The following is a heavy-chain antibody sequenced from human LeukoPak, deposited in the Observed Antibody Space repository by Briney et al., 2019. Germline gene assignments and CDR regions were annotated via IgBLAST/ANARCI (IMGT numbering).Heavy chain of an antibody. Sequence: GGSLRLSCAASGFTVSSNYMSWVRQAPGKGLEWVSVIYTGGTTYYADSVKGRFTISRDNSKNTVYLQMNSLRAEDTAVYYCARDRPDFYYYYGMDVWGQGTTVTVYS. CDR2: IYTGGTT. CDR3: ARDRPDFYYYYGMDV. V-gene: IGHV3-53*01. CDR1: GFTVSSNY. J-gene: IGHJ6*02.